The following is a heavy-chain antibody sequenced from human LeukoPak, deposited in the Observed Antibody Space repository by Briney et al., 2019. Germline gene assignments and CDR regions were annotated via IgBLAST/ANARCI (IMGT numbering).Heavy chain of an antibody. CDR3: ARDLASSLWATVTYYYYMDV. CDR2: INPNSGGT. V-gene: IGHV1-2*02. D-gene: IGHD4-17*01. CDR1: GYTFTGYY. Sequence: ASVKVSCKASGYTFTGYYMHWVRQAPGQGLEWMGWINPNSGGTNYAQKFQGRVTMTRDTSISTAYMQLSGLRSDDAAVYYCARDLASSLWATVTYYYYMDVWGKGTTVTLSS. J-gene: IGHJ6*03.